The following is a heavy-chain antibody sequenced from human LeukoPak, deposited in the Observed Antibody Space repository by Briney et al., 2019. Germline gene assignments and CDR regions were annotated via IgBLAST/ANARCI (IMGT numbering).Heavy chain of an antibody. V-gene: IGHV3-23*01. D-gene: IGHD3-22*01. CDR2: ITNSGENT. CDR1: GFSFPYG. J-gene: IGHJ1*01. CDR3: ARVRDYYDSRGYYFEYFDH. Sequence: QTGGSLRLSCEASGFSFPYGMSWVRQAPGKGLEWVSGITNSGENTYYADSVKGRFTISRDNSKNTLYLQMNSLRAEDTAVYYCARVRDYYDSRGYYFEYFDHWGQGTLVTVSS.